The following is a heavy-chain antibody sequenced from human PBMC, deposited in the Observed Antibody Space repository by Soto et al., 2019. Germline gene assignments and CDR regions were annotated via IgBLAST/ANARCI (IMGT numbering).Heavy chain of an antibody. V-gene: IGHV3-21*01. CDR1: GFTFSSYS. CDR2: ISSSSSYI. Sequence: EVQLVESGGGLVKPGGSLRLSCAASGFTFSSYSMNWVRQAPGKGLEWVSSISSSSSYIYYADSVKGRFTISRDNAKNSLYLQMNSLRAEDTAVYYCAREHCSGGSCYDAFDIWGQGTMVTVSS. J-gene: IGHJ3*02. CDR3: AREHCSGGSCYDAFDI. D-gene: IGHD2-15*01.